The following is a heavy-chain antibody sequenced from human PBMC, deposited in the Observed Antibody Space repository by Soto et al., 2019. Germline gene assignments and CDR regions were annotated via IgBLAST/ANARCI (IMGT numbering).Heavy chain of an antibody. Sequence: SETLSLTCTVSGGSISSGDYYWSWIRQPPGTGLEWIGYIYCSGSTYYNPSLESRVTISVDTSKNQFSPKLSSVTAADTAVYYCVRADRRGSCSSDYWGPGSLVTVFS. J-gene: IGHJ4*02. CDR1: GGSISSGDYY. V-gene: IGHV4-30-4*01. CDR3: VRADRRGSCSSDY. D-gene: IGHD3-22*01. CDR2: IYCSGST.